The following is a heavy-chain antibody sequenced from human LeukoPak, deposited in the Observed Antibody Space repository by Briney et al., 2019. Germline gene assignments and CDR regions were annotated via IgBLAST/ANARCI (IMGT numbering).Heavy chain of an antibody. Sequence: ASVKVSCKASGYTFTSYDINWVRQATGQGLEWLGWMNPNSGDTGYAQKFQGRVTMTRDTSISTAYLELSSLRSEETAVYYCARLGLEWFHFYYMDVWGKGTTVTVSS. CDR2: MNPNSGDT. V-gene: IGHV1-8*01. CDR3: ARLGLEWFHFYYMDV. CDR1: GYTFTSYD. D-gene: IGHD3-3*01. J-gene: IGHJ6*03.